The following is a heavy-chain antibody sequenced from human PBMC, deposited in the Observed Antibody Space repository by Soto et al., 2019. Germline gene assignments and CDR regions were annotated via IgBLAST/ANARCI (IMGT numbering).Heavy chain of an antibody. CDR3: ASRSYYDILTGYDYGMDV. D-gene: IGHD3-9*01. V-gene: IGHV1-69*13. J-gene: IGHJ6*02. CDR1: GGTFSSYA. Sequence: SVKVSCKASGGTFSSYAISWVRQAPGQGLEWMGGIIPIFGTANYAQKFQGRVTITADESTSTAYMELSSLRSEDTAVYYCASRSYYDILTGYDYGMDVWGQGTTVTVSS. CDR2: IIPIFGTA.